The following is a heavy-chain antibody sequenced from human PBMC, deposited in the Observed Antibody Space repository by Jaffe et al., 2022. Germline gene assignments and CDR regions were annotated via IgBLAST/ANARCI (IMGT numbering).Heavy chain of an antibody. D-gene: IGHD4-17*01. CDR2: IRSKAYGGTT. V-gene: IGHV3-49*03. J-gene: IGHJ4*02. CDR3: TREDDYGDYRPYYFDY. CDR1: GFTFGDYA. Sequence: EVQLVESGGGLVQPGRSLRLSCTASGFTFGDYAMSWFRQAPGKGLEWVGFIRSKAYGGTTEYAASVKGRFTISRDDSKSIAYLQMNSLKTEDTAVYYCTREDDYGDYRPYYFDYWGQGTLVTVSS.